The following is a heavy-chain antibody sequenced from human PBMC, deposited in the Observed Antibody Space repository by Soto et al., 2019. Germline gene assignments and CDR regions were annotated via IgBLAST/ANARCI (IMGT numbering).Heavy chain of an antibody. CDR2: ISGSGATT. D-gene: IGHD6-13*01. CDR1: GITFIADA. CDR3: AKSFSSNWYDYFDY. J-gene: IGHJ4*02. V-gene: IGHV3-23*01. Sequence: GSLRLSCXASGITFIADAMSWVRQAPGKGLEWVSAISGSGATTYYADSVKGRFTISRDKSKNTLYLQMNSLRAEDTALYYCAKSFSSNWYDYFDYWGQGSLVTVSS.